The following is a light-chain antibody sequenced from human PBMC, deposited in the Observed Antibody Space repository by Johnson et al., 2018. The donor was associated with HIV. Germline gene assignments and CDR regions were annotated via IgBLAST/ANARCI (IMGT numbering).Light chain of an antibody. Sequence: QSFLTQPPSVSAAPGQKVTISCSGSSSNIGNNYVSWYQQLPGTAPKLLIYENNKRPSGIPDRFSGSKSGTSATLGITGLQTGDEADYYCGTWDSSLRSPSVVGTGTKVTVL. CDR2: ENN. CDR3: GTWDSSLRSPSV. J-gene: IGLJ1*01. V-gene: IGLV1-51*02. CDR1: SSNIGNNY.